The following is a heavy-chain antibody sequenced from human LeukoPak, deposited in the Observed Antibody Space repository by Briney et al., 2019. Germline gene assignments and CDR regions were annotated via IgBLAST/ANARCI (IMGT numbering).Heavy chain of an antibody. CDR1: VFTFNIYA. Sequence: PGGSLRLSCAASVFTFNIYAMSWVRQAPGKGLEWVSFFSHSGGSTYYADSVKGRFTISRDNSKSTLYLQMNSLRAEDTAIYYCAKDTVPFGAHGTFDIWGQGTMVTVSS. V-gene: IGHV3-23*01. J-gene: IGHJ3*02. CDR2: FSHSGGST. CDR3: AKDTVPFGAHGTFDI. D-gene: IGHD3-10*01.